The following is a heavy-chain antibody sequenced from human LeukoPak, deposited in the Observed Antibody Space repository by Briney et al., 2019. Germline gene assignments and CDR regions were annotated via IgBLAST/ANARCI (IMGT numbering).Heavy chain of an antibody. CDR2: IYYSGST. Sequence: PSETLSLTCTVSGGFISSYYWSWIRQPPGKGLEWIGYIYYSGSTNYNPSLKSRVPISVDTSKNQFSLKRNAVTAADTAVYYCAKSNGYGLIDIWGQGTMVTVSS. CDR3: AKSNGYGLIDI. V-gene: IGHV4-59*12. D-gene: IGHD3-10*01. CDR1: GGFISSYY. J-gene: IGHJ3*02.